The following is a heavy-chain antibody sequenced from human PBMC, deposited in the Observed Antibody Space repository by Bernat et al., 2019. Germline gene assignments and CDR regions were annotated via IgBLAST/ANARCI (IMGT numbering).Heavy chain of an antibody. D-gene: IGHD2-15*01. V-gene: IGHV1-2*04. J-gene: IGHJ4*02. Sequence: QVQLVQSGAEVKKPGASVKVSCKASGYTFTGYYMYWVRQAPGQGLEWMGWINPNSGGTNYAQKFQGWVTMTRDTSISTAYMELSRLRSDDTAVYYCARGYCSGGSCYLFDYWGQGTLVTVSS. CDR2: INPNSGGT. CDR1: GYTFTGYY. CDR3: ARGYCSGGSCYLFDY.